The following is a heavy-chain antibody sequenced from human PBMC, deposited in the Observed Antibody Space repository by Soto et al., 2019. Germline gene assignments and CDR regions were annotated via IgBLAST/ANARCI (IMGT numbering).Heavy chain of an antibody. CDR3: ANGVSFWSGYYFDY. Sequence: GGSLRLSCAASGFTFSSYAMSWVRQAPGKGLEWVSAISGSGGSTYYADSVKGRFTISRDNSKNTLYLQMNSLRAEDTAVYYCANGVSFWSGYYFDYWGQGTLVTVSS. CDR1: GFTFSSYA. CDR2: ISGSGGST. V-gene: IGHV3-23*01. D-gene: IGHD3-3*01. J-gene: IGHJ4*02.